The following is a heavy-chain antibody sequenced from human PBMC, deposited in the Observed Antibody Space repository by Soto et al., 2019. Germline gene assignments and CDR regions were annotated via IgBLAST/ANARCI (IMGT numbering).Heavy chain of an antibody. CDR1: GGTFSSYA. CDR2: IIPIFGTA. J-gene: IGHJ6*02. V-gene: IGHV1-69*13. Sequence: SVKVPCKASGGTFSSYAISWVRQAPGQGLEWMGGIIPIFGTANYAQKFQGRVTITADESTSTAYMELSSLRSEDTAVYYCADCSSTSCYSYYGMDVWGQGTTVTVS. CDR3: ADCSSTSCYSYYGMDV. D-gene: IGHD2-2*02.